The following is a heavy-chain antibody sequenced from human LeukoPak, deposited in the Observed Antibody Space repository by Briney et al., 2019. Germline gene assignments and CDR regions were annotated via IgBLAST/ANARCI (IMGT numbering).Heavy chain of an antibody. CDR3: ARSAPRKAAAGTRGGPFDY. D-gene: IGHD6-13*01. J-gene: IGHJ4*02. V-gene: IGHV1-46*01. CDR2: INPSGGST. Sequence: GASVKVSCKASGYTFTSYYMHWVRQAPGQGLEWMGIINPSGGSTSYAQKFQGRVTMTRDTSTSTVYMELSSLRSEDTAVYYCARSAPRKAAAGTRGGPFDYWGQGTLVTVSS. CDR1: GYTFTSYY.